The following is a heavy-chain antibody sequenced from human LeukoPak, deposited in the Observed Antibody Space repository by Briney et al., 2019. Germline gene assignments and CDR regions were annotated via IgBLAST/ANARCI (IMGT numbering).Heavy chain of an antibody. CDR3: AREVVSTPSYFDS. D-gene: IGHD2-15*01. CDR1: GFTVSSSY. CDR2: FYRGDST. J-gene: IGHJ4*02. Sequence: SLRLSCAASGFTVSSSYMYWVRQAPGKGLEWVSFFYRGDSTYYAESVRGRFTISRDNSKNTLYLLMNSLIPEDTAVYYCAREVVSTPSYFDSWGQGTLVTVSS. V-gene: IGHV3-53*01.